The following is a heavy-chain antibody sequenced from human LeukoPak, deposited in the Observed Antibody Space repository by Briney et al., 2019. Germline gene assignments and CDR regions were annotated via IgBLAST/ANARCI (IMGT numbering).Heavy chain of an antibody. CDR1: GFTFSSYN. CDR3: AREVYGGNSDAFDI. V-gene: IGHV3-21*01. D-gene: IGHD4-23*01. Sequence: GGSLRLSCAASGFTFSSYNMNWVRQAPGKGLEWVSSISSSSYTYYADSAKGRFGISRDNAKNSLFLQTNSLRAEDTAVYYCAREVYGGNSDAFDIWGQGTMVTVSS. CDR2: ISSSSYT. J-gene: IGHJ3*02.